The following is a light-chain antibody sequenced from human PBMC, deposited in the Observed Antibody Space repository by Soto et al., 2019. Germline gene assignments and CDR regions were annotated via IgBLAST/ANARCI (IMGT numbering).Light chain of an antibody. CDR1: QSISNS. CDR3: QQRYNGPIT. CDR2: DAS. Sequence: GDRVTITCRASQSISNSLAWYQQKPGKAPKVLIYDASSLESGVPSRFSVSGSGTDFTLTISSVEPEDCAVYYCQQRYNGPITFGQGTRLEIK. V-gene: IGKV1-5*01. J-gene: IGKJ5*01.